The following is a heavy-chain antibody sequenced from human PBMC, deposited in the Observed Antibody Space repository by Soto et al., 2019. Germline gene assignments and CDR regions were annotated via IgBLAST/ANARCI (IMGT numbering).Heavy chain of an antibody. J-gene: IGHJ6*02. D-gene: IGHD6-13*01. V-gene: IGHV3-30-3*01. Sequence: GGSLRLSCAASGFTFSSYAMHWVRQAPGQGLVWMAIISYDGSSKYYADSVKGRFTISRDNSKNTLYLQMNSLRSEDTAVYYCARDPLAGTAAGVGGMDVWGQGTTVTISS. CDR3: ARDPLAGTAAGVGGMDV. CDR2: ISYDGSSK. CDR1: GFTFSSYA.